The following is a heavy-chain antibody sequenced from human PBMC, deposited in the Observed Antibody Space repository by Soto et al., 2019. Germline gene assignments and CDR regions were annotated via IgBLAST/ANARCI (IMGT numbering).Heavy chain of an antibody. D-gene: IGHD1-26*01. CDR3: ARVCGVGAPPGADY. CDR2: VIPILGQA. J-gene: IGHJ4*02. CDR1: GGIFSSYA. Sequence: QVQLVQSGAEVKKPGSSVKVSCKASGGIFSSYAISWLRQAPGQGLEWMGAVIPILGQAYYAQNFQDRVTITADESTRTAYMDLISLRSDDTAVYFCARVCGVGAPPGADYWGQGTLVTVSS. V-gene: IGHV1-69*01.